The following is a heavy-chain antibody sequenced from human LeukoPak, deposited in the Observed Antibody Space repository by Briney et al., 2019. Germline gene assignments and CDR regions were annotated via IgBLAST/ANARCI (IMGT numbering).Heavy chain of an antibody. CDR1: GYTFTYYY. J-gene: IGHJ4*02. CDR2: INPNSGGT. V-gene: IGHV1-2*04. D-gene: IGHD2-2*01. Sequence: SVKVSFKASGYTFTYYYMHWVRQAPGQGLEWMGWINPNSGGTYSAQKFQGWVTMTRDTSISTAYMELSRLTSDDTAVYYCARANAVHCSSTSCLFDYWGQGTLVTVSS. CDR3: ARANAVHCSSTSCLFDY.